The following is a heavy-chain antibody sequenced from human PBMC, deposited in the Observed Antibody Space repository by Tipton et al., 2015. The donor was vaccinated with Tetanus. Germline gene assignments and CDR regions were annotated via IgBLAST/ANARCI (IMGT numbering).Heavy chain of an antibody. CDR1: GFTFDDYA. Sequence: SLRLSCAASGFTFDDYAMHWVRQAPGKGLEWVSGISWNSGSIGYADSVKGRFTISRDNAKNSLYLQMNSLRAEDTALYYCAKDRNGDYVLWGQGTLVTVSS. J-gene: IGHJ4*02. CDR2: ISWNSGSI. V-gene: IGHV3-9*01. D-gene: IGHD4-17*01. CDR3: AKDRNGDYVL.